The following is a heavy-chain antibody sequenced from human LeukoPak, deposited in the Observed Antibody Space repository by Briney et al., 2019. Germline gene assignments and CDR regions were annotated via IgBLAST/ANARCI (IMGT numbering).Heavy chain of an antibody. J-gene: IGHJ4*02. CDR1: GFTFSSYA. Sequence: GGSLRLSCAASGFTFSSYAMHWVRQAPGKGLEWVAVISYDGSNKYYADSVKGRFTISRDNSKNTLYLQMNNLRAEDTAVYYCAKDRATVTPTVFDYWGQGTLVTVSS. CDR3: AKDRATVTPTVFDY. D-gene: IGHD4-17*01. V-gene: IGHV3-30-3*01. CDR2: ISYDGSNK.